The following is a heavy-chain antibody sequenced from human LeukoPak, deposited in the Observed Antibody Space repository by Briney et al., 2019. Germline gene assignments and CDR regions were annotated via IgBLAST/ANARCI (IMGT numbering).Heavy chain of an antibody. V-gene: IGHV3-48*03. D-gene: IGHD6-19*01. J-gene: IGHJ3*02. CDR3: ARDKGLGSSGWYEIPPGAFDI. CDR2: ISSSGSTI. CDR1: GFTFSSYE. Sequence: PGGSLRLSCAASGFTFSSYEMNWVRQAPGKGLEWVLYISSSGSTIYYADSVKGRFTISRDNAKNSLYLQMNSLRAEDTAVYYCARDKGLGSSGWYEIPPGAFDIWGQGTMVTVSS.